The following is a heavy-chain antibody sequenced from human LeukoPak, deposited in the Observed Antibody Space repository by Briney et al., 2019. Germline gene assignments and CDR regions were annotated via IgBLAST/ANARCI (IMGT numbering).Heavy chain of an antibody. J-gene: IGHJ3*02. Sequence: GGSLRLSCEASGFRFSSYAMGWVRQVPGKELECIAVITGSTGATYHADSVKGRFAISRDNSRNTLYLQMNTLRAEDTAEYYCAKDLPPGIVGAHDAFDIWGQGTMVTASS. CDR2: ITGSTGAT. V-gene: IGHV3-23*01. CDR3: AKDLPPGIVGAHDAFDI. D-gene: IGHD1-26*01. CDR1: GFRFSSYA.